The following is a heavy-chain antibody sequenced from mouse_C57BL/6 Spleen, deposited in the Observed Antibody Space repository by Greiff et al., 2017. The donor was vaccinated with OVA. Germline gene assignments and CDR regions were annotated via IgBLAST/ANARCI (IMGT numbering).Heavy chain of an antibody. D-gene: IGHD2-4*01. CDR1: GFTFSDYG. Sequence: EVQLVESGGGLVKPGGSLKLSCAASGFTFSDYGMHWVRQAPEKGLEWVAYISSGSSTIYYADTVKGRFTISRDNAKNTLFLQMTSLRSEDTAMYYCARSYYDYDVRFAYWGQGTLVTVSA. J-gene: IGHJ3*01. CDR2: ISSGSSTI. V-gene: IGHV5-17*01. CDR3: ARSYYDYDVRFAY.